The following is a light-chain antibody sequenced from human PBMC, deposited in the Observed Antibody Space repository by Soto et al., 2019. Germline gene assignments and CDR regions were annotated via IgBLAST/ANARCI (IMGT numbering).Light chain of an antibody. Sequence: QSALTQPASVSGSPGQSITISCTGTSSDVGAYNYVSWYQQHPGKAPNFMIYDVSNRPSGVSNRFSGSKSGNTASLTISGLQAEDEADYYCSSYTTSNTRQIVFGTGTKVTVL. J-gene: IGLJ1*01. V-gene: IGLV2-14*01. CDR1: SSDVGAYNY. CDR2: DVS. CDR3: SSYTTSNTRQIV.